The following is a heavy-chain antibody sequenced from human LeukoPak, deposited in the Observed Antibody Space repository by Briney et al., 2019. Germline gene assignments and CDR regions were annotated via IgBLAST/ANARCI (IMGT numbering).Heavy chain of an antibody. CDR2: IGPSGSTI. V-gene: IGHV3-11*01. J-gene: IGHJ4*02. Sequence: GGSLRLSCAASGFTFSDSYFSWIRQAPGKGLEWISYIGPSGSTIYYADSVKGRFTVSRDNAEKSLYLQMNSLRADDTAVYYCARLRYASGWFDYWGQGTPVTVSS. D-gene: IGHD6-19*01. CDR3: ARLRYASGWFDY. CDR1: GFTFSDSY.